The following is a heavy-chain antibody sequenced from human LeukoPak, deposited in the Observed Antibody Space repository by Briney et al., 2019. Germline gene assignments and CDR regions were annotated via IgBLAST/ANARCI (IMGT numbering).Heavy chain of an antibody. CDR3: ARVSKPGWYDYYYMDV. CDR1: GFTVSSNY. D-gene: IGHD2/OR15-2a*01. J-gene: IGHJ6*03. V-gene: IGHV3-53*01. CDR2: IYSGGST. Sequence: GGSLRLSCAASGFTVSSNYMSWVRQAPGKGLEWVSVIYSGGSTYYADSVKGRFTISRDNSKNTLYLQMNSLRAEDTAVYYCARVSKPGWYDYYYMDVWGKGTTVTVSS.